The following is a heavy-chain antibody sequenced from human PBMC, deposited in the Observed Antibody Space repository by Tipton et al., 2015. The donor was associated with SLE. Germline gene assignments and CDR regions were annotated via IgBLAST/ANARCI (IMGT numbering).Heavy chain of an antibody. J-gene: IGHJ5*02. Sequence: TLSLTCTVSGGSISSSSHYWGWIRQPPGKGLEWIGCFYYSGSTYYNPSLKSRVTISVDTSKNQFSLKLSSVTAADTAVYYCARLLQQLPTGGGWFDPWGQGTLVTVSS. CDR1: GGSISSSSHY. D-gene: IGHD6-13*01. CDR2: FYYSGST. V-gene: IGHV4-39*07. CDR3: ARLLQQLPTGGGWFDP.